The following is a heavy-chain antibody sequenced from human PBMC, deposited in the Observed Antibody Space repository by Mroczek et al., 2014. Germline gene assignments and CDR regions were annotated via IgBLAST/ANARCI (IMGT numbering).Heavy chain of an antibody. Sequence: QVQLQESGPGLVKPSQTLSLTCAISGDSVSSNSAAWNWIRQSPSRGLEWLGRTYYRSKWYNDYAVSVKSRITINPDTSKNQFSLQLNSVTPEDTAVYYCAREIVVVTGQPGYYFDYWGQGTLVTVSS. CDR2: TYYRSKWYN. D-gene: IGHD2-21*02. CDR1: GDSVSSNSAA. J-gene: IGHJ4*02. CDR3: AREIVVVTGQPGYYFDY. V-gene: IGHV6-1*01.